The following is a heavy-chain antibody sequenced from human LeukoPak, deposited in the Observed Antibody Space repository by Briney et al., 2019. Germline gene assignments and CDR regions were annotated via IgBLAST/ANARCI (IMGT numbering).Heavy chain of an antibody. J-gene: IGHJ4*02. V-gene: IGHV4-4*02. CDR1: GGSISSSNW. CDR2: IYHSGNT. Sequence: SETLSLTCAVSGGSISSSNWWSWVRQPPGKGLEWIGEIYHSGNTNYNPSLKSRVTISVDKSKNQFSLKLSSVTAADTAVYYCARVIGGATFYDYWGQGTLVTVSS. D-gene: IGHD3-16*01. CDR3: ARVIGGATFYDY.